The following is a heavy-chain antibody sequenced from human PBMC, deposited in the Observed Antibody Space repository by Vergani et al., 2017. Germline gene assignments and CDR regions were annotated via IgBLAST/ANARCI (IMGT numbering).Heavy chain of an antibody. CDR2: ISGSGGST. D-gene: IGHD2-15*01. Sequence: VQLVESAGGVVQPGGSLRLSCAASGFTFSSYAMSWVRQAPGKGLEWVSAISGSGGSTYYADSVKGRFTISRDNSKNTLYLQMNSLRAEDTAVYYCAKPTAGCSGGSCPSDYWGQGTLVTVSS. V-gene: IGHV3-23*04. CDR3: AKPTAGCSGGSCPSDY. J-gene: IGHJ4*02. CDR1: GFTFSSYA.